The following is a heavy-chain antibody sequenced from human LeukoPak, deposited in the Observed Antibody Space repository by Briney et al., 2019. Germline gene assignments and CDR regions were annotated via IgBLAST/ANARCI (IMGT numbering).Heavy chain of an antibody. Sequence: GGSLRLSCAASGFTFSSYAMHWVRQAPGKGLEWVAVISYDGSNKYYADSVKGRFTISRDNSKNTLYLQMNSLRAEDTAVYYCARELEDTAPSYFDYWGQGTLVTVSS. D-gene: IGHD5-18*01. V-gene: IGHV3-30*04. CDR3: ARELEDTAPSYFDY. CDR1: GFTFSSYA. J-gene: IGHJ4*02. CDR2: ISYDGSNK.